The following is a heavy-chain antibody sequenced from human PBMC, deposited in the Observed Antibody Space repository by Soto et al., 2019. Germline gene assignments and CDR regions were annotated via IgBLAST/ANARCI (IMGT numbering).Heavy chain of an antibody. Sequence: SETLSLTCTVSGDAIYIGGYYWTWIRQHPGKGLEWIGYIYHTGKTYYNPSLESRVIMSVDTSKNQFSLKLASVTAADTAVYYCAGDGSSTANWIDPWGQGTLVTVSS. CDR1: GDAIYIGGYY. D-gene: IGHD2-2*01. CDR3: AGDGSSTANWIDP. V-gene: IGHV4-31*03. J-gene: IGHJ5*02. CDR2: IYHTGKT.